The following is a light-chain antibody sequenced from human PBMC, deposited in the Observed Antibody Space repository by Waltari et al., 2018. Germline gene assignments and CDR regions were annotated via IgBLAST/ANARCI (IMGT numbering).Light chain of an antibody. CDR2: DAS. Sequence: AIQLTQSPSSLSASVGHRVTITCRASQGISSALAWYQQKPGKAPKLLIYDASSLESGVPSRFSGSGSGTDFTLTISSLQPEDFATYYCQQFRAFGPGTKVDIK. J-gene: IGKJ3*01. CDR1: QGISSA. V-gene: IGKV1-13*02. CDR3: QQFRA.